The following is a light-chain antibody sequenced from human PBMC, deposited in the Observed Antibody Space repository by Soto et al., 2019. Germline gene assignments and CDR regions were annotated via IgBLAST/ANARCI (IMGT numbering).Light chain of an antibody. Sequence: EIVMTQSPATLSVSPVERGTLSGMASQSVSSNLAWYQQKPGQAPRLLIYGASTRATGIPARFSCSGSGTEFTLTISSLQSEDFAVYYCQQYNKGPVTFGEGTKVDNK. CDR2: GAS. CDR3: QQYNKGPVT. J-gene: IGKJ1*01. CDR1: QSVSSN. V-gene: IGKV3-15*01.